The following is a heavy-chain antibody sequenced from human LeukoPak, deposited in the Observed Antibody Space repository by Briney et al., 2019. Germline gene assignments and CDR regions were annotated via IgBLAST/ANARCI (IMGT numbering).Heavy chain of an antibody. D-gene: IGHD5-18*01. V-gene: IGHV1-2*02. Sequence: ASVKVSCKASGYTFTGSYMHWVRQAPGQGLEWMGWINPNSGGTNYAQKFQGRVTMTRDTSISTAYMELSRLRSDDTAVYYCARDGPSGYSYGFYYYYGMDVWGQGTTVTVSS. CDR1: GYTFTGSY. J-gene: IGHJ6*02. CDR3: ARDGPSGYSYGFYYYYGMDV. CDR2: INPNSGGT.